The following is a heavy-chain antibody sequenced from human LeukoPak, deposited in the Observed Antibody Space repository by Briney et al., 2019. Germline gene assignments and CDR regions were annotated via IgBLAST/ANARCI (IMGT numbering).Heavy chain of an antibody. D-gene: IGHD3-10*01. V-gene: IGHV4-39*01. CDR3: ARGCPTSLRFGDWFDP. CDR2: IYYSGST. J-gene: IGHJ5*02. Sequence: SETQSLTCTVSGGSISSSSYYWGWIRQPPGKGLEWIGSIYYSGSTYYNPSLKSRVTISVDTSKNQFSLKLSSVTAADTAVYYCARGCPTSLRFGDWFDPWGQGTLVTVSS. CDR1: GGSISSSSYY.